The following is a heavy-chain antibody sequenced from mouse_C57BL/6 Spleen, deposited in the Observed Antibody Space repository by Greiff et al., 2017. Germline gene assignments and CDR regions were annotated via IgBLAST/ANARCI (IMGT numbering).Heavy chain of an antibody. J-gene: IGHJ4*01. V-gene: IGHV1-4*01. CDR1: GYTFTSYT. Sequence: QVQLQQSGAELARPGASVKMSCKASGYTFTSYTMHWVKQRPGQGLEWIGYINPSSGYTKYNQKFKDKATLTADKSSSTAYMQLSSLTSEDSAVYYCARSCGSSYAMDYWGQGTSVTVSS. CDR3: ARSCGSSYAMDY. CDR2: INPSSGYT. D-gene: IGHD1-1*01.